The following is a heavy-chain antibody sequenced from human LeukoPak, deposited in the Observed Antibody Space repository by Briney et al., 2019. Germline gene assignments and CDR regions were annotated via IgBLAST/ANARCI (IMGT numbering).Heavy chain of an antibody. J-gene: IGHJ6*02. CDR1: GLIFSSYT. CDR3: ARSGGMDV. Sequence: GGSLRLSCAASGLIFSSYTMNWVRQAPGKGLEWVSYISSSSTIYYADSVKGRFTISRDNAKNSLYLQMNSLRAEDTAVYYCARSGGMDVWGQGTTVTVSS. V-gene: IGHV3-48*04. D-gene: IGHD2-8*02. CDR2: ISSSSTI.